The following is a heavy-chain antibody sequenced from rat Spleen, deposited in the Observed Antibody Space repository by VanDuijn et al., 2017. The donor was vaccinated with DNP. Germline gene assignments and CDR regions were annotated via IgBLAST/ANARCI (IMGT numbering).Heavy chain of an antibody. J-gene: IGHJ4*01. CDR2: ITTSGNT. V-gene: IGHV5-25*01. Sequence: EVQLVESGGDLVQPGRSLKLFCAASGFTFSDYYMAWIRQAPTKGLEWVATITTSGNTYYRDSVKGRFTVSRDYAKSTLYLQMHSLRSEDTATYYCSRNRRGHPPMDAWGQGTSVTVSS. CDR1: GFTFSDYY. CDR3: SRNRRGHPPMDA.